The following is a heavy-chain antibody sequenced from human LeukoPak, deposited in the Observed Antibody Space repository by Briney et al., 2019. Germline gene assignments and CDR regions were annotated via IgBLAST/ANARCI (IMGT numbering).Heavy chain of an antibody. D-gene: IGHD1-1*01. J-gene: IGHJ4*02. CDR1: GFTFSSYG. CDR3: ASLRRGWNLALGVTFSYFDY. CDR2: ISGSGGST. Sequence: PGGSLRLSCAASGFTFSSYGMSWVRQAPGKGLEWVSAISGSGGSTYYADSVKGRFTISRDNSKNTLYLQMNSLRAEDTAVYYCASLRRGWNLALGVTFSYFDYWGQGTLVTVSS. V-gene: IGHV3-23*01.